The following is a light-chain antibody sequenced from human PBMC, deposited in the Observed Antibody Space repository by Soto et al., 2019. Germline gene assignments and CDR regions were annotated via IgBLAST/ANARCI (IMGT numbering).Light chain of an antibody. CDR1: SSSFETNS. J-gene: IGLJ3*02. CDR2: NNN. CDR3: ATCDASLGCV. Sequence: QSVLTQSPSASGTPGQRVTISCSGSSSSFETNSVQWFQQLPGTAPKLLIHNNNQRPSGVPDRFSGSKSGTSASLAISGLQSEDEGDYYCATCDASLGCVFGGGTKLTVL. V-gene: IGLV1-44*01.